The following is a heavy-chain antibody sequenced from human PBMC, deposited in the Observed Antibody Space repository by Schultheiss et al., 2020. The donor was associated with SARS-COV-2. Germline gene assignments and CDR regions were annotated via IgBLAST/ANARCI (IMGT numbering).Heavy chain of an antibody. D-gene: IGHD3-10*01. CDR3: ARDLSKWFGESNWFDP. V-gene: IGHV1-18*01. CDR2: TSPYNGNT. CDR1: GYTFSNYG. J-gene: IGHJ5*02. Sequence: ASVKVSCKASGYTFSNYGISWVRQAPGQGLEWLGWTSPYNGNTIYARKVQGRVTMTAATSTYTAQMELRSLRSDDTAIYYCARDLSKWFGESNWFDPWGQGTLVTVSS.